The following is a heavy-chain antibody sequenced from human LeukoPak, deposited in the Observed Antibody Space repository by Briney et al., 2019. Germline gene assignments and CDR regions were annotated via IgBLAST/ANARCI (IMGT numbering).Heavy chain of an antibody. D-gene: IGHD3-3*01. CDR1: GGSISGSSYY. J-gene: IGHJ5*02. CDR2: IYYSGST. CDR3: ARGPYDFWSGYYIWFDP. Sequence: PSETLSLTCTVSGGSISGSSYYWGWIRQPPGKGLEWIGSIYYSGSTYYNPSLKSRVTISVDTSKNQFSLKLSSVTAADTAVYYCARGPYDFWSGYYIWFDPWGQGTLVTVSS. V-gene: IGHV4-39*07.